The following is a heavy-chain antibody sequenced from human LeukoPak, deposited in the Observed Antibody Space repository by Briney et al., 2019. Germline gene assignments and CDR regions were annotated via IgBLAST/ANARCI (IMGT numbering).Heavy chain of an antibody. CDR2: ISSSGSTI. CDR1: GFTFSSYE. J-gene: IGHJ4*02. CDR3: ARRQGAAAGIYFDY. V-gene: IGHV3-48*03. Sequence: GGSLRLSCAASGFTFSSYEMNWVRQAPGKGLEWVSYISSSGSTIYYADSVKGRFTISRDNAKNSLYLQMNSLRAEDTAVYYCARRQGAAAGIYFDYWGQGTLVTVSS. D-gene: IGHD6-13*01.